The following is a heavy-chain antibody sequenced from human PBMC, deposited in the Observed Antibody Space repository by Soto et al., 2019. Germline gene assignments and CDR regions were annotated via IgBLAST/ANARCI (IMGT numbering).Heavy chain of an antibody. V-gene: IGHV3-21*01. D-gene: IGHD3-10*01. CDR2: ISSSSSYI. CDR3: ARDSHLTMVRGVDAFDI. CDR1: VFTFSSYS. Sequence: PGGSLRLSCAASVFTFSSYSMNWVRQAPGKGLEWVSSISSSSSYIYYADSVKGRFTISRDNAKNSLYLQMNSLRAEDTAVYYCARDSHLTMVRGVDAFDIWGQGTMVTVSS. J-gene: IGHJ3*02.